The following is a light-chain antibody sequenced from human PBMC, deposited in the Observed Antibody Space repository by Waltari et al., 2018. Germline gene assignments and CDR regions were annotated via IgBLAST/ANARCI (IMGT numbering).Light chain of an antibody. CDR3: AGWDDSLNGVV. CDR1: SNIGSNT. V-gene: IGLV1-44*01. J-gene: IGLJ2*01. CDR2: NNN. Sequence: SNIGSNTVNWYQHLPGTAPKLLIYNNNQRPSGVPDRFSGSKSGTSASLAISGLLSEDEGDYYCAGWDDSLNGVVFGGGTKLTVL.